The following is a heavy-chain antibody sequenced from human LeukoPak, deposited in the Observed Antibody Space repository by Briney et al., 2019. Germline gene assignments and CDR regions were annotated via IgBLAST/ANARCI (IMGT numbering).Heavy chain of an antibody. CDR2: IKQDGSEK. D-gene: IGHD3-22*01. Sequence: GGSLRLSCAASGFTFSSYWMSWVRQAPGKGLEWVANIKQDGSEKYYVDSVKGRFTISRDNAKNSLYLQMNSLRAEDTAVYYCAKDFSYDSSGYYYNWGQGTLVTVSS. CDR3: AKDFSYDSSGYYYN. CDR1: GFTFSSYW. V-gene: IGHV3-7*03. J-gene: IGHJ4*02.